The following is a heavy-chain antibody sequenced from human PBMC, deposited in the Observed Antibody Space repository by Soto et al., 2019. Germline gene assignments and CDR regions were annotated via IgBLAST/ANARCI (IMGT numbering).Heavy chain of an antibody. CDR1: GFTFSKFG. Sequence: GGSLRLSCAVSGFTFSKFGMYWVRQAPGKGLEWVAAIWNDRSQKYYTDSVQGRFTISRDNSNNTLYLQMNSLRAEDTAVYYCSNEVGDLTTFHRPLENWGQGTLVTVSS. V-gene: IGHV3-33*06. CDR2: IWNDRSQK. J-gene: IGHJ4*02. D-gene: IGHD2-21*02. CDR3: SNEVGDLTTFHRPLEN.